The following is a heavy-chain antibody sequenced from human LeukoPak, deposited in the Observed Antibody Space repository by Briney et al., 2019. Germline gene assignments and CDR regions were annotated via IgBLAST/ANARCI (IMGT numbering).Heavy chain of an antibody. Sequence: GGSLRLSCAASGFTVSSNYMSWVRQAPGKGLEWVSSISSSSSYIYYADSVKGRFTISRDNAKNSLYLQMNSLRAEDTAVYYCARDLIVYYDSSGYLYGMDVWGQGTTVTVSS. D-gene: IGHD3-22*01. CDR3: ARDLIVYYDSSGYLYGMDV. J-gene: IGHJ6*02. CDR1: GFTVSSNY. V-gene: IGHV3-21*01. CDR2: ISSSSSYI.